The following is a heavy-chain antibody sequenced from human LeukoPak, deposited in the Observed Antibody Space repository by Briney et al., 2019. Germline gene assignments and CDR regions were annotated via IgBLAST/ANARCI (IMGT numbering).Heavy chain of an antibody. J-gene: IGHJ4*02. V-gene: IGHV3-21*01. CDR2: ITSSGRYI. CDR1: GFTFSSYS. CDR3: ARHRNYVFEN. D-gene: IGHD3-16*01. Sequence: PGGSLRLSCAASGFTFSSYSMNWVRQAPGKGLEWVSSITSSGRYIYYADSVKGRFTISRDNSENSLYLQMNSLRAEDTAVYYCARHRNYVFENWGQGTLVTVSS.